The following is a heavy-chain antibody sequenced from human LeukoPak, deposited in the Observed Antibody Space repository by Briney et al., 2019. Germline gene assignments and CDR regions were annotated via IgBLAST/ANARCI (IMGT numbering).Heavy chain of an antibody. CDR3: AREGKGSGSFDS. D-gene: IGHD3-10*01. CDR1: GGSISGHY. CDR2: IYYSGST. J-gene: IGHJ4*02. Sequence: SETLSVTCTVSGGSISGHYFSWIRQPPGKGLEWIGYIYYSGSTNYNPSLKSRVTMSVDTSNNQFSLNLSSVTAADTAVYFCAREGKGSGSFDSWGQGTPVTVSS. V-gene: IGHV4-59*11.